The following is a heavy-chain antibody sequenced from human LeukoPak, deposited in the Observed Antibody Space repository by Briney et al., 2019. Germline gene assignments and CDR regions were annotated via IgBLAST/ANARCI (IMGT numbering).Heavy chain of an antibody. Sequence: PGGPLRLSCAASGFTFSSYGMHWVRQAPGKGLEWVAFIRYDGSNKYYADSVKGRFTISRDNSKNTLYLQMNSLRAEDTAVYYCASRYCSGGSCYSVFWFDPWGQGTLVTVSS. D-gene: IGHD2-15*01. CDR2: IRYDGSNK. CDR1: GFTFSSYG. J-gene: IGHJ5*02. CDR3: ASRYCSGGSCYSVFWFDP. V-gene: IGHV3-30*02.